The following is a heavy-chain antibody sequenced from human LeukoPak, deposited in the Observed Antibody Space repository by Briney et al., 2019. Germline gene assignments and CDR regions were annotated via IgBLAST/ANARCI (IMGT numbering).Heavy chain of an antibody. CDR1: GGSISRYY. J-gene: IGHJ3*01. CDR3: ARDFAFDL. CDR2: IYYSGST. V-gene: IGHV4-59*12. Sequence: SETLPFTCTVSGGSISRYYWSWIRQPPGKGLEWIGYIYYSGSTNYNPSLKSRVTISVDTSKNQFSLKLTSVTVADTAVYYCARDFAFDLWPQGTMVTVSS.